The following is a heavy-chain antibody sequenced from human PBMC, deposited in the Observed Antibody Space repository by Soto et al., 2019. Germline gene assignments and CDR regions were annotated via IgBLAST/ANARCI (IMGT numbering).Heavy chain of an antibody. J-gene: IGHJ4*02. D-gene: IGHD3-3*01. CDR2: MYPGDSDT. V-gene: IGHV5-51*01. CDR3: ARLPRDCNKTSCYYADH. CDR1: GYSFTSYW. Sequence: LGESLKISCKGSGYSFTSYWIGWVRQMPGKGLEWVGIMYPGDSDTRYNPSLQGHVTLSVDVTVSTAFLQWRSLETSDTGMYFCARLPRDCNKTSCYYADHWGQGTQVTVSS.